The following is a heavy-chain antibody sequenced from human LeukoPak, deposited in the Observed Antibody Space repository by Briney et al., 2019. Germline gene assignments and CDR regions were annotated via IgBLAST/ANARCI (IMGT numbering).Heavy chain of an antibody. CDR2: ISSSGSTI. J-gene: IGHJ3*02. V-gene: IGHV3-11*01. CDR1: VFTFSDYY. Sequence: GGSLRLSCAASVFTFSDYYMSWIRQAPGKGLEWVSYISSSGSTIYYADSVKGRFTISRDNAKDSLYLQMNSLRAEDTAVYYCAGHIFHRGGYRTSRIDAFDIWGQGTMVTVSS. D-gene: IGHD1-26*01. CDR3: AGHIFHRGGYRTSRIDAFDI.